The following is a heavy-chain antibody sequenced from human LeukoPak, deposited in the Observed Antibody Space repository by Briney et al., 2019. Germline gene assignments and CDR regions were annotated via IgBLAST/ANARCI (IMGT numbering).Heavy chain of an antibody. V-gene: IGHV3-23*01. CDR3: AKSLKVVVVTAISAAFDI. J-gene: IGHJ3*02. CDR2: ISGSGGST. D-gene: IGHD2-21*02. CDR1: GFTFSSYA. Sequence: GGSLRLSCAASGFTFSSYAMSWVRQAPGKGLEWVSAISGSGGSTYYADSVKGRFTISRDNSKNTLYLQMNSLRAEDTAVYYCAKSLKVVVVTAISAAFDIWGQGTMVTVSS.